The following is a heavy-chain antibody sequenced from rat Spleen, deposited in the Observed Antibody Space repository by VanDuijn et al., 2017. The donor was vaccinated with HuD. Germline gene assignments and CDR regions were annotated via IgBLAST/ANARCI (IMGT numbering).Heavy chain of an antibody. D-gene: IGHD1-2*01. V-gene: IGHV5-25*01. J-gene: IGHJ1*01. CDR2: ISVGGGHT. Sequence: EVQLVESGGGLVQPGRSLKLSCAASGFTFSNSAMAWVRQAPTKGLEWVASISVGGGHTFYRDSVRGRFTISRDNAKSTLYLQMDGLRSEDTATYYCAKDMSRTIAARSYSYFDFWGPGTVVTVSS. CDR3: AKDMSRTIAARSYSYFDF. CDR1: GFTFSNSA.